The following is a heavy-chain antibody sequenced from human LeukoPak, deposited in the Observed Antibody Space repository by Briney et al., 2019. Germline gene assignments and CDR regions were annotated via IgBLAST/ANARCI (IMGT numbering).Heavy chain of an antibody. J-gene: IGHJ4*02. Sequence: PGGSLRLSCAASGFTFSSYGMHWVRQAPGKELEWVAFIRYDGSSKYYADSVKGRFTISRDNSKNTLYLQMNSLRAEDTAVYYCAKHPSGGYDSSGYYYFDYWGQGTLVTVSS. CDR1: GFTFSSYG. CDR3: AKHPSGGYDSSGYYYFDY. D-gene: IGHD3-22*01. V-gene: IGHV3-30*02. CDR2: IRYDGSSK.